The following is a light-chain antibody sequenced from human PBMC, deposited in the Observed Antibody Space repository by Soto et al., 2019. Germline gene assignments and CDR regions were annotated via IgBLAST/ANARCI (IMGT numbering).Light chain of an antibody. Sequence: SSELTQPPSVSVSPGQTASITCSGGKLGHKYACWYQQKPGQSPVLVIYQDSKRPSGIPERFSGSNSGNTATLTISGTQAMDEADYYCQAWDSSTGVFGTGTKLTVL. CDR1: KLGHKY. CDR2: QDS. V-gene: IGLV3-1*01. CDR3: QAWDSSTGV. J-gene: IGLJ1*01.